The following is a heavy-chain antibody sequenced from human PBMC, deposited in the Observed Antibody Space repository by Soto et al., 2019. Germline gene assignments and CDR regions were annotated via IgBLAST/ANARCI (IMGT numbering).Heavy chain of an antibody. J-gene: IGHJ5*02. CDR2: SYYSGST. CDR3: ARDHARFSTRGWFDP. V-gene: IGHV4-59*01. D-gene: IGHD6-13*01. CDR1: CGSISSYY. Sequence: QVQLQESGPGLVKPSETLSLTCTVSCGSISSYYWSCIRQPPGKGLEWIGYSYYSGSTNYNPSLKSRGTISVDTSKNQYPRKRSSVTAADTAVYYCARDHARFSTRGWFDPWGQGTLSPSPQ.